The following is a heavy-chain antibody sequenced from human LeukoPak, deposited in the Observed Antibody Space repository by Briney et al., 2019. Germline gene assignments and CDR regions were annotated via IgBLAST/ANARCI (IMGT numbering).Heavy chain of an antibody. D-gene: IGHD1-26*01. J-gene: IGHJ4*02. CDR2: ISGRGVNT. CDR3: ARDLGGSSIFDY. CDR1: GFTFSSDA. Sequence: GGSLRLSCAASGFTFSSDAMSWVRQAPGKGLERVSAISGRGVNTYNADSVKGRFTISRDISKNTLYLQMNSLRAEDTAVYYCARDLGGSSIFDYWGQGTLVTVSS. V-gene: IGHV3-23*01.